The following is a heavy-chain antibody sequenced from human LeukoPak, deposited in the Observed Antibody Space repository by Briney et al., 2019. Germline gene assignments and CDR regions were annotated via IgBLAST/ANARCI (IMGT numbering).Heavy chain of an antibody. CDR3: AKSGSRDWDYFEY. CDR1: GFTFSSYA. CDR2: ISGDGGAT. D-gene: IGHD6-19*01. V-gene: IGHV3-23*01. Sequence: GGSLRLSCAASGFTFSSYAMNWVRQAPRKGVEWVSTISGDGGATHYADSVKGRFTISRANSKSTLFLQMNSLRAEDTAVYYCAKSGSRDWDYFEYWGQGTPVTASS. J-gene: IGHJ4*02.